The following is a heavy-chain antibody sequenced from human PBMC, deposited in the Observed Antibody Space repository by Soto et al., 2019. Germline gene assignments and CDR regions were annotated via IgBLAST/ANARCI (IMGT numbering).Heavy chain of an antibody. J-gene: IGHJ6*02. V-gene: IGHV1-18*01. D-gene: IGHD2-8*01. Sequence: QGQLVQSGPEVKKPGASVKVSCKASGYTFSRYGISWVRQAPGQGLDWMGWVSGYNGDTKYAQKVQGRVTMTIDTSTYTAYMELRSLTSDDTAKYYCAKNGQPSYYYYGMDVWGQGTTVTVSS. CDR2: VSGYNGDT. CDR1: GYTFSRYG. CDR3: AKNGQPSYYYYGMDV.